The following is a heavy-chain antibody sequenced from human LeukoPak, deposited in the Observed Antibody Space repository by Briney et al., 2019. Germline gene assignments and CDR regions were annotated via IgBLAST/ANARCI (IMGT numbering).Heavy chain of an antibody. Sequence: ASVKVSCKASGYTFTSYAMHWVRQAPGQRLEWMGWINAGNGNTKYSQKFQGRVTMTRDTSISTAYMELSRLRSDDTAVYYCAGNTDSDYYYYMDVWGKGTTVTVSS. CDR1: GYTFTSYA. V-gene: IGHV1-3*01. D-gene: IGHD2/OR15-2a*01. CDR2: INAGNGNT. CDR3: AGNTDSDYYYYMDV. J-gene: IGHJ6*03.